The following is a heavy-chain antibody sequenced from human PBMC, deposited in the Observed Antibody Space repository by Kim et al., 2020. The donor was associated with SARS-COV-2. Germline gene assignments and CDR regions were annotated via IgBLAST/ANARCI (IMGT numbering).Heavy chain of an antibody. Sequence: GGSLRLSCAASGFPFSSYGMHWVRQAPGKGLEWVAVIWNDGSKKYYADSVKGRFTISRDNSKKMLYLEMNSLRGVDTAVYYCAKSSVPTVYYFDNWGQGTLVTVSS. CDR1: GFPFSSYG. CDR2: IWNDGSKK. D-gene: IGHD4-17*01. J-gene: IGHJ4*02. V-gene: IGHV3-33*06. CDR3: AKSSVPTVYYFDN.